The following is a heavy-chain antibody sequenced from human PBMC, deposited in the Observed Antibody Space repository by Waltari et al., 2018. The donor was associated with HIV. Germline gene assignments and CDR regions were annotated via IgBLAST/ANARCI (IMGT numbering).Heavy chain of an antibody. J-gene: IGHJ4*02. CDR3: TTGDIVVVTDY. CDR1: GFTFTNAW. D-gene: IGHD2-21*02. CDR2: VKSENDGGTT. V-gene: IGHV3-15*01. Sequence: EVQLVESGGGLVKPGGSLRLSCAASGFTFTNAWMSWVRQAPGKGLEWVGRVKSENDGGTTDYAAPVKGRFTISRDDSKNTLDLQMNSLKTEDTAVYYCTTGDIVVVTDYWGQGTLVTVSS.